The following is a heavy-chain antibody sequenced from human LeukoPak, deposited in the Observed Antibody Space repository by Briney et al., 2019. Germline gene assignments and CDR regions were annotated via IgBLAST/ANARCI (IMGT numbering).Heavy chain of an antibody. J-gene: IGHJ4*02. V-gene: IGHV3-48*03. CDR3: ARDRRNDDYVWGSYRFDY. Sequence: HGGSLRLSCAASGFTFSSYEMNWVRQAPGKGLEWVSYISSSGSTIYYADSVKGRFTISRDNAKNSLYLQMNSLRAEDTAVYYCARDRRNDDYVWGSYRFDYWGQGTLVTVSS. CDR2: ISSSGSTI. D-gene: IGHD3-16*02. CDR1: GFTFSSYE.